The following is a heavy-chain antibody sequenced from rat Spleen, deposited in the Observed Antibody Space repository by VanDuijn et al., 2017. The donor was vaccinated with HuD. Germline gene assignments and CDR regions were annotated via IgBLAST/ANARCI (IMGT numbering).Heavy chain of an antibody. CDR3: ARRHYGYTDYFDY. CDR1: GFIFSNFD. Sequence: EVQLVESGGGLVQPGRSLKLSCAASGFIFSNFDMAWVRQAPTKGLEWVASISPSGTGTYYRDSVKGRFTISRDNTKSTLSLQMDSLRSEDTATYYCARRHYGYTDYFDYWGQGVMVPVSS. V-gene: IGHV5-25*01. D-gene: IGHD1-11*01. J-gene: IGHJ2*01. CDR2: ISPSGTGT.